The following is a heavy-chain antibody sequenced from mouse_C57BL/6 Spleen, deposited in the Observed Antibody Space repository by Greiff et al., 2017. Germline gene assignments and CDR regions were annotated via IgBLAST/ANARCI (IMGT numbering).Heavy chain of an antibody. V-gene: IGHV1-50*01. CDR1: GYTFTSYW. J-gene: IGHJ2*01. CDR3: ARRGGTGYFDY. Sequence: VQLQQPGAGLVQPGASVKLSCKASGYTFTSYWMQWVKQRPGQGLEWIGDIGPSDSYTNYTQKFKGKVTLTGDTASSTAYLQLSRLTSEDSAVYYCARRGGTGYFDYWGQGTTLTVSS. CDR2: IGPSDSYT.